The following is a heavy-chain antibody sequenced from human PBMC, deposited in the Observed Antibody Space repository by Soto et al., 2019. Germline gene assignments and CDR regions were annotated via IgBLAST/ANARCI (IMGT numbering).Heavy chain of an antibody. Sequence: ASVKVSCKASGYTFTRYTMDWVRQAPGQRLEWMGWINPDNGDTKSSQKFQDRVIITRDTSASTAYMDLSSLRSEDTAVYYCARGIATGQLDPWGQGTLVTVSS. CDR1: GYTFTRYT. D-gene: IGHD2-15*01. CDR2: INPDNGDT. V-gene: IGHV1-3*01. J-gene: IGHJ5*02. CDR3: ARGIATGQLDP.